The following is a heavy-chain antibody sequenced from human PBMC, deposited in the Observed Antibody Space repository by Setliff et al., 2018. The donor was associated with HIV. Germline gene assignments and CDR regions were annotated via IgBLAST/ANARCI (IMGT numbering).Heavy chain of an antibody. D-gene: IGHD3-3*01. CDR2: INTRKGAA. CDR3: ARDRVFGVTFPVYCFDT. Sequence: ASVKVSCKASGYSFTGHSVHWLRQAPGLGPEWLAVINTRKGAAIVARNFQGRVTLARETSTNTVYMVLISLTSEDTAVYYCARDRVFGVTFPVYCFDTWGQGTRGTVS. CDR1: GYSFTGHS. J-gene: IGHJ4*02. V-gene: IGHV1-46*01.